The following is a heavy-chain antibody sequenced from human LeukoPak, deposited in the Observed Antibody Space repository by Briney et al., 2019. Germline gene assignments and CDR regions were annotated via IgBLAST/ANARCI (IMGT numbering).Heavy chain of an antibody. CDR1: GGSFSSYY. CDR3: ARLKQWLYVDI. Sequence: SETLSLTCAVYGGSFSSYYWSWIRQPPGKGLEWIGYIYYSGSTNYNPSLKSRVTISVDTSKNQFSLRLTSVTAADTAVYYCARLKQWLYVDIWGQGTMVTVSS. J-gene: IGHJ3*02. CDR2: IYYSGST. V-gene: IGHV4-59*08. D-gene: IGHD6-19*01.